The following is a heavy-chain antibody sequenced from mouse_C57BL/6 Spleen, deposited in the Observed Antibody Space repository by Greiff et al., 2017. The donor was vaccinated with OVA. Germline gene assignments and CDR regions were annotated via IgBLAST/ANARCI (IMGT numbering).Heavy chain of an antibody. CDR1: GYTFTSYW. D-gene: IGHD1-1*01. CDR2: IDPSDSYT. CDR3: AIYYYGSSYEDY. Sequence: QVQLKQPGAELVMPGASVKLSCKASGYTFTSYWMHWVKQRPGQGLEWIGEIDPSDSYTNYNQKFKGKSTLTVDKSSSTAYMQLSSLTSEDSAVYYCAIYYYGSSYEDYWGQGTTLTVSS. J-gene: IGHJ2*01. V-gene: IGHV1-69*01.